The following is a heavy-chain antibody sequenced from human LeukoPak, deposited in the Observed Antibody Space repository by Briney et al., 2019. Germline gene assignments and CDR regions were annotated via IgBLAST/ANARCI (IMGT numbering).Heavy chain of an antibody. D-gene: IGHD5-18*01. CDR3: ARDRYFNTAPDY. J-gene: IGHJ4*02. V-gene: IGHV3-23*01. Sequence: GGSLRLSCAASGSAFSNYAMTWVRQAPGKGLEWVSVISGRGDGTHYADSVKGRFSISRDNSKNTMYLQMNSLRAEDTAVYYCARDRYFNTAPDYWGQGTLVTVSS. CDR1: GSAFSNYA. CDR2: ISGRGDGT.